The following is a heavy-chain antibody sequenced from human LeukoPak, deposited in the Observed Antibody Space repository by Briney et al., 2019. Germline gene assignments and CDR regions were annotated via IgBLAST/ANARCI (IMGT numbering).Heavy chain of an antibody. V-gene: IGHV4-59*01. J-gene: IGHJ4*02. D-gene: IGHD3-22*01. Sequence: SETLSLTCTVSGGSISSYYWSWIRQPPGKGLEWIGYIYYSGSTNYNPSLESRVTISVDTSKNQFSLKLSSVTAADTAVYYCASGSGYYYFDYWGQGTLVTVSS. CDR1: GGSISSYY. CDR2: IYYSGST. CDR3: ASGSGYYYFDY.